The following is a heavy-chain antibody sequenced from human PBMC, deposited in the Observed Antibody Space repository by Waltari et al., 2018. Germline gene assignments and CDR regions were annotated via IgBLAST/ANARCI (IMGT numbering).Heavy chain of an antibody. J-gene: IGHJ4*02. D-gene: IGHD3-22*01. CDR3: AKDMYYYDSSGYHFWDY. CDR2: ISGSGGST. V-gene: IGHV3-23*04. CDR1: GFTIRTYS. Sequence: EVRLVESGGGLVQPGGSLRLSCAASGFTIRTYSMNWVRQAPGKGLEWVSAISGSGGSTYYADSVKGRFTISRDNSKNTLYLQMNSLRAEDTAVYYCAKDMYYYDSSGYHFWDYWGQGTLVTVSS.